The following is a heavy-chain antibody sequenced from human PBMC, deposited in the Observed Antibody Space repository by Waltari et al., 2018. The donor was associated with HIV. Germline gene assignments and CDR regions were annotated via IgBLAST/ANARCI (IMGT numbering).Heavy chain of an antibody. D-gene: IGHD1-26*01. Sequence: QVQLVQSGAEVKKPGASVKVSCKASGYTFTSYGISWVRQAPGQGLEWMGWISAYNGNTNYAQKLQGRVTMTTDTSTSTAYMELRSLRSDDTAVYYCASWRSAGSSGSPYYYYGMDVWGQGTTVTVSS. V-gene: IGHV1-18*01. CDR1: GYTFTSYG. CDR2: ISAYNGNT. J-gene: IGHJ6*02. CDR3: ASWRSAGSSGSPYYYYGMDV.